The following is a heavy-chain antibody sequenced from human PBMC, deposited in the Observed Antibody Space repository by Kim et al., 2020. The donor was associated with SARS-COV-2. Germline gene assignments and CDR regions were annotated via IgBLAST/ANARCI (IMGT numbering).Heavy chain of an antibody. CDR1: GGSISSSSYY. V-gene: IGHV4-39*01. CDR3: ARRGEEETAMVKAEFDY. Sequence: SETLSLTCTVSGGSISSSSYYWGWIRQPPGKGLEWIGSIYYSGSTYYNPSLKSRVTISVDTSKNQFSLKLSSVTAADTAVYYCARRGEEETAMVKAEFDYWGQGTLVTVSS. CDR2: IYYSGST. J-gene: IGHJ4*02. D-gene: IGHD5-18*01.